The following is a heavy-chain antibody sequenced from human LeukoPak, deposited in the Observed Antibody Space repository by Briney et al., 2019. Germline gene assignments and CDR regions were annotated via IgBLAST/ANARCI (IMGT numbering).Heavy chain of an antibody. V-gene: IGHV3-30*02. CDR3: AKDFGTPFIAAAGTIDY. J-gene: IGHJ4*02. CDR2: IRYDGSNK. D-gene: IGHD6-13*01. CDR1: GFTFSSYG. Sequence: PGGSLRLSCAASGFTFSSYGMHWVRQAPGKGLEWVAFIRYDGSNKYYADSVKGRFTISRDNSKNTLYLQMNSLRAEDTAVYYCAKDFGTPFIAAAGTIDYWGQGTLVTVSS.